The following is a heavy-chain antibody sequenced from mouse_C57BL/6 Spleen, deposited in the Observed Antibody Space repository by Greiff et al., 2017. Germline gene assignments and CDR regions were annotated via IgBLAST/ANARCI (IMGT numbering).Heavy chain of an antibody. J-gene: IGHJ2*01. Sequence: VQVVESGAELVRPGASVTLSCKASGYTFTDYEMHWVKQTPVHGLEWIGAIDPETGGTAYNQKFKGKAILTADKSSSTAYMELRSLTSEDSAVYYCTRDYGSSSDYFDYWGQGTTLTVSS. V-gene: IGHV1-15*01. D-gene: IGHD1-1*01. CDR1: GYTFTDYE. CDR2: IDPETGGT. CDR3: TRDYGSSSDYFDY.